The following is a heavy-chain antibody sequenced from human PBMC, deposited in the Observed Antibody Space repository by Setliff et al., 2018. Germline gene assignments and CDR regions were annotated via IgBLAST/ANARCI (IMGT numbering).Heavy chain of an antibody. CDR3: ARGGNNFWSGYLRRVYYYMDV. CDR1: GFTFDDYG. D-gene: IGHD3-3*01. V-gene: IGHV3-20*04. J-gene: IGHJ6*03. CDR2: INWNGGST. Sequence: AGGSLRLSCAASGFTFDDYGMSWVRQAPGKGLEWVSGINWNGGSTGYADSVKGRFTISRDNAKNSLYLQMNSLRAEDTALYYCARGGNNFWSGYLRRVYYYMDVWGKGTTVTVSS.